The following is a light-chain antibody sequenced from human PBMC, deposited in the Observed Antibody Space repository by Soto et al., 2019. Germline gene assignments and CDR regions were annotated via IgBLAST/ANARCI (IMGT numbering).Light chain of an antibody. CDR2: DSD. V-gene: IGLV1-51*01. Sequence: QSVLTQPPSVSAAPGQKVTISCSGSSANIGSNYVSWYQQLPGTAPKLVIYDSDRRPSEIPDRFSGSKSDTSATLDITGLQTGDEADYYCGAWDGSLSVVLFGGGTKLTVL. CDR3: GAWDGSLSVVL. CDR1: SANIGSNY. J-gene: IGLJ2*01.